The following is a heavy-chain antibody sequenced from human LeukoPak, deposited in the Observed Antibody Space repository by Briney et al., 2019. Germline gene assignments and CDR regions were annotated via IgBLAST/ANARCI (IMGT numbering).Heavy chain of an antibody. V-gene: IGHV3-23*01. CDR2: ISGSGGST. CDR3: ANGEDYYDSSGPFDY. Sequence: GGSLRLSCAASGFTFSSYAMSWVRQAPGKGLEWVSAISGSGGSTYYADSVKGRFTISRDNSKNTLYLQMNSLRAEDTAVYYCANGEDYYDSSGPFDYWGQGTLVTVSS. CDR1: GFTFSSYA. J-gene: IGHJ4*02. D-gene: IGHD3-22*01.